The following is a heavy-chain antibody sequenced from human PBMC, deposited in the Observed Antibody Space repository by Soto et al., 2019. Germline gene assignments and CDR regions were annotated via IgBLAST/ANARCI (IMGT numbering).Heavy chain of an antibody. Sequence: SETLSLTCTVSGGSISSSSYYWGWIRQPPGKGLEWIGGINHSGSTNYNPSLKSRVTISVDTSKNQFSLKLSSVTAADTAVYYCARGIWFGEFGADDAFDIWGQGTMVTVSS. D-gene: IGHD3-10*01. CDR2: INHSGST. J-gene: IGHJ3*02. V-gene: IGHV4-39*07. CDR3: ARGIWFGEFGADDAFDI. CDR1: GGSISSSSYY.